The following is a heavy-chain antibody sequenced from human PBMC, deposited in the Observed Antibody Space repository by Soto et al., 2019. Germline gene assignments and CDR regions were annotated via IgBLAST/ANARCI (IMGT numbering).Heavy chain of an antibody. J-gene: IGHJ4*02. D-gene: IGHD4-17*01. Sequence: GGSLRLSCAGSGFTFSNYGMHWVRQAPGKGLEWVAVISYDGSNKYYADSVKGRFTISRDNSKNRLYLQMSSLRAEDTAVYYCAKDLEDGDYASPFYFDYWGQGTLVTVSS. V-gene: IGHV3-30*18. CDR2: ISYDGSNK. CDR1: GFTFSNYG. CDR3: AKDLEDGDYASPFYFDY.